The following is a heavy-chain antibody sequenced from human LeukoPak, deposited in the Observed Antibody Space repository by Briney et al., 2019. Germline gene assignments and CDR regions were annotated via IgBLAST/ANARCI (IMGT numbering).Heavy chain of an antibody. Sequence: GESLKISCKGSGYSFTSYWIGWVRQMPGKGLEWMGIIYPGDSDTRYSPSFQGQVTISADKSISTAYLQWSSLKASETAMYYCARRVQQLVRGDWFDPWGQGTLVTVSS. CDR3: ARRVQQLVRGDWFDP. CDR1: GYSFTSYW. CDR2: IYPGDSDT. J-gene: IGHJ5*02. V-gene: IGHV5-51*01. D-gene: IGHD6-13*01.